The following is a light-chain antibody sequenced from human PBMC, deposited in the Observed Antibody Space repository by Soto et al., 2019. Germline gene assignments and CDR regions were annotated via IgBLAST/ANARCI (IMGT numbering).Light chain of an antibody. CDR1: QSVLYTSNNKNY. J-gene: IGKJ2*01. CDR3: QQYYTPPYT. Sequence: DIAMTQSPDSLAVSLGERATINCKSSQSVLYTSNNKNYLAWYQQKPGRPPKLLFYCASTRESEVPDRFSGSGSGADFTLTISSLQAEDVAVYYCQQYYTPPYTFGQGTKVEI. CDR2: CAS. V-gene: IGKV4-1*01.